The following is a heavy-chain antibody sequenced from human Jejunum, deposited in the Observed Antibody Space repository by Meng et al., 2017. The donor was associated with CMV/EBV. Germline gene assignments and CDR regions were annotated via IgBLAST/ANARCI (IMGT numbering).Heavy chain of an antibody. CDR2: MNPRFGTA. CDR1: EDKFSDNA. J-gene: IGHJ5*02. CDR3: ARQRTVGVGVWFGT. Sequence: EDKFSDNAINWVRQPTGQELEWIGWMNPRFGTAGYAQKFQGRLTITRDTSRSTIYMELTGLTSDDTAMYYCARQRTVGVGVWFGTWGQGTLVTVSS. V-gene: IGHV1-8*03. D-gene: IGHD2-21*01.